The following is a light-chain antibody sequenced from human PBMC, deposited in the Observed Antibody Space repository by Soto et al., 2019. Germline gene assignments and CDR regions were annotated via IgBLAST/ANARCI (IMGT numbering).Light chain of an antibody. V-gene: IGLV1-51*01. J-gene: IGLJ2*01. CDR1: SSNIGNHY. CDR2: DNT. CDR3: GTWDSSLGAVV. Sequence: QSVFTQPPSGSAAPGQKVTIAFSGSSSNIGNHYVSWYQQLPGTAPKLLIYDNTKRPSGIPDRFSGSKSGTSATLGITGLQTGDEADYYCGTWDSSLGAVVFGGGTKLTLL.